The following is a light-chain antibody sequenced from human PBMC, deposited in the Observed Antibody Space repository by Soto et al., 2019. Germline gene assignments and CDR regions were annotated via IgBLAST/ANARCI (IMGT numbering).Light chain of an antibody. CDR3: PQRSNWPRLT. V-gene: IGKV3-11*01. Sequence: EIVLTQSPATLSLSPGERATLSCRASQSVSSYLAWYQQKPGQAPRLLIYDASNRATGIPARFSGSGSGTDFTLPISSLEPEDFAVYYCPQRSNWPRLTFGGGTKVEIK. CDR2: DAS. J-gene: IGKJ4*01. CDR1: QSVSSY.